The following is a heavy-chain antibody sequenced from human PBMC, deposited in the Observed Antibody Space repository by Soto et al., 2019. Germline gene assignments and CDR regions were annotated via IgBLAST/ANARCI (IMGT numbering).Heavy chain of an antibody. Sequence: PGGSLRLSCAASGFTFSSYDMHWVRQATGKGLEWVSAIGTAGDTYYPGSVKGRFTISRENAKNSLYLQMNSLRAGDTAVYYCARERSIGYYYGMDVWGQGTTVTVSS. CDR3: ARERSIGYYYGMDV. CDR1: GFTFSSYD. CDR2: IGTAGDT. J-gene: IGHJ6*02. V-gene: IGHV3-13*01. D-gene: IGHD6-6*01.